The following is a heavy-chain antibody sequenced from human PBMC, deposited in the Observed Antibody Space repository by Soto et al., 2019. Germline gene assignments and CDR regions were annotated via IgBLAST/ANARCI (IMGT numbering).Heavy chain of an antibody. D-gene: IGHD1-7*01. CDR2: MRSKANSYAT. J-gene: IGHJ4*02. CDR3: TRSVTGPTARFDH. CDR1: GFTFSGSA. V-gene: IGHV3-73*02. Sequence: EVQLVESGGGLVQPGGALKLSCAASGFTFSGSALHWVRQASGKGLEWVGRMRSKANSYATAYAASVKGRVTISREDSTNTASLQMNSLKTEDTAVYYCTRSVTGPTARFDHWGQGTLVTGSS.